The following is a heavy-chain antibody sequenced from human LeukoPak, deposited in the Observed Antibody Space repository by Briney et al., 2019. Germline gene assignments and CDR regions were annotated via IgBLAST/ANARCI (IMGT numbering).Heavy chain of an antibody. J-gene: IGHJ4*02. CDR3: ARDPGIAAAGTWSY. D-gene: IGHD6-13*01. V-gene: IGHV1-18*04. Sequence: ASVKVSCKASGYTFTSYGISWARQAPGQGLEWMGWIGAYNGNTNYAQKLQGRVTMTTDTSTSTAYMELRSLRSDDTAVYYCARDPGIAAAGTWSYWGQGTLVTVSS. CDR1: GYTFTSYG. CDR2: IGAYNGNT.